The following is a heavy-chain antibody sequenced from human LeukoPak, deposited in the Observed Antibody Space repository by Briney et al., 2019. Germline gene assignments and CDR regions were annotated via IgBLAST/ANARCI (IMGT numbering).Heavy chain of an antibody. Sequence: GGSLRLSCAASGFIVSNYWMSWVRQAPGKGLEWVANIKPDGSEAHYVDSVKGRFTISRDNAKNSLYLQMNSLRAEDAAVFYCARDHSYYFDTTGYYYDAFDIWGQGTMVTVSS. V-gene: IGHV3-7*04. J-gene: IGHJ3*02. D-gene: IGHD3-22*01. CDR3: ARDHSYYFDTTGYYYDAFDI. CDR1: GFIVSNYW. CDR2: IKPDGSEA.